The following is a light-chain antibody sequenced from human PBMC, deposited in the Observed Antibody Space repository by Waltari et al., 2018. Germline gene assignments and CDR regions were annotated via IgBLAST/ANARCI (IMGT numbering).Light chain of an antibody. CDR3: QQYDNWPPGT. CDR2: GAS. Sequence: EILLTQSPATLSVSPGERATLSCRASQSVSTSLAWYQQEPGQAPRLLIYGASTRAIGMPARFSGSGSGTDFTLTISSLQSEDSAIYYCQQYDNWPPGTFGGGTKVEIK. V-gene: IGKV3-15*01. J-gene: IGKJ4*01. CDR1: QSVSTS.